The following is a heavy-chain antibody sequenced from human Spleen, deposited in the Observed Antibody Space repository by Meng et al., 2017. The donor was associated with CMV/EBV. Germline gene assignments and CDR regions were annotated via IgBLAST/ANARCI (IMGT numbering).Heavy chain of an antibody. CDR1: GGSFSGYY. Sequence: SETLSLTCAVYGGSFSGYYWSWIRQPPGKGLEWIGEINHSGSTNYNPSLKSRVTISVDTSKNQFSLKLSSVTAAATAVYYCARGRITIFGVVHMDVWGQGTTVTVSS. D-gene: IGHD3-3*01. CDR2: INHSGST. V-gene: IGHV4-34*01. J-gene: IGHJ6*02. CDR3: ARGRITIFGVVHMDV.